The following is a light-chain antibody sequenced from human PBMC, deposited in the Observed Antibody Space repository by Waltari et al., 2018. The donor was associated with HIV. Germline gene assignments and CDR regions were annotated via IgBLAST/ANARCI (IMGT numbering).Light chain of an antibody. Sequence: EIVLPQSPATLSLSPGERATLSCRASQSVSSYLAWYQQKPGQAPRLLIYDASNRATGIPARFSGGGSGTDFTLTISSLEPEDFAVYYCQQRSNWPWTFGQGTKVGIK. CDR1: QSVSSY. V-gene: IGKV3-11*01. CDR2: DAS. J-gene: IGKJ1*01. CDR3: QQRSNWPWT.